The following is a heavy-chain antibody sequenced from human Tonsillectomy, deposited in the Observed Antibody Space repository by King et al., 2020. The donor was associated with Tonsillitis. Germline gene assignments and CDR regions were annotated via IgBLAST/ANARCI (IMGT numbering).Heavy chain of an antibody. CDR2: ISGSGGYT. CDR1: GFTFRSYV. J-gene: IGHJ3*02. D-gene: IGHD2-15*01. V-gene: IGHV3-23*04. Sequence: VQLVESGGGLVQPGGPLRLSCAASGFTFRSYVMSWVRQAPGKGLEWVSGISGSGGYTYYADSVKGRFTISRDNSKNTLYLQMNSLRAEDTAVYYCAKDGGYCSGGSCLDAFDIWGQGTMVTVSS. CDR3: AKDGGYCSGGSCLDAFDI.